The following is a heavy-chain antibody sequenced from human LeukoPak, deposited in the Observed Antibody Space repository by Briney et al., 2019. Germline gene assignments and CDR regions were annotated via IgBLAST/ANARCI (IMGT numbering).Heavy chain of an antibody. CDR1: GFTLNNYD. J-gene: IGHJ6*02. CDR3: ARINRFLLNGMDV. Sequence: PGGSLRLSCAASGFTLNNYDMHWVRRAAGKGLEWVSVIGYTGDTFYAGSVKGRFTVSREKVKNSVYLQMNSLGAGDTAVYYCARINRFLLNGMDVWGQGTTVTVSS. D-gene: IGHD3-3*01. V-gene: IGHV3-13*01. CDR2: IGYTGDT.